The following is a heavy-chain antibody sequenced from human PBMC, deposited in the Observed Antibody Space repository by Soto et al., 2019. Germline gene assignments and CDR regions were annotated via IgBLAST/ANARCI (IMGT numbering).Heavy chain of an antibody. Sequence: ASVKVSCKASGYTFTSYDINWVRQASGQGLEWMGWMNPNTGKTGYAQKFQGRVTMTRDISISTAYMELSSLRSEDTAVYYCARVGCSSTSCYTSGVWPSYYYYGMDVWGQGTTVTVSS. CDR3: ARVGCSSTSCYTSGVWPSYYYYGMDV. V-gene: IGHV1-8*01. D-gene: IGHD2-2*02. J-gene: IGHJ6*02. CDR2: MNPNTGKT. CDR1: GYTFTSYD.